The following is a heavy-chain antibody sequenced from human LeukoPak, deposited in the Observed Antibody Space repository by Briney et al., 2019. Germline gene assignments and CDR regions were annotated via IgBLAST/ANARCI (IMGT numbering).Heavy chain of an antibody. D-gene: IGHD3-3*01. V-gene: IGHV4-61*01. CDR1: GGSISSGNYY. CDR2: IYYSGST. J-gene: IGHJ4*02. CDR3: ARDNSRIDYSFWSGYYSDKNYFDY. Sequence: PSETLSLTCTVSGGSISSGNYYWSWIRQPPGKGLEWIGRIYYSGSTNYNPSLKSRVTMSLHTSKNQFSLNLTSVTAADTAVYYCARDNSRIDYSFWSGYYSDKNYFDYWGQGTLVTVSS.